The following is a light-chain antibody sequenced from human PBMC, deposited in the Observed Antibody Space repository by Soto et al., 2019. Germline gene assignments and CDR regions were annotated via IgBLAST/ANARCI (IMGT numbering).Light chain of an antibody. V-gene: IGLV2-14*01. CDR2: EVS. CDR1: SSDVGGYNY. J-gene: IGLJ1*01. CDR3: CSFTSITTYV. Sequence: QSALTQPASVSGSPGQSITISCTGTSSDVGGYNYVSWYQQQSGKAPKLIIHEVSNRPSGVSNRFSGSKSGNTASLTISGLQAEDEADYYCCSFTSITTYVFGTGTKVTVL.